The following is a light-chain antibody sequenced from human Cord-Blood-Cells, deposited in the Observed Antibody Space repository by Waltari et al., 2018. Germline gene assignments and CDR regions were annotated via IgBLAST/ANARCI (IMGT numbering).Light chain of an antibody. V-gene: IGLV2-18*02. CDR3: SSYTSSSTVV. CDR2: EVS. J-gene: IGLJ2*01. CDR1: SSDVGSYNR. Sequence: QSALTQPPSVSGSPGQSVTISCTGTSSDVGSYNRVSWYQQPPGTAPKLMIYEVSNRPSGVPERFSGSKSGNTASLTISGIQAEDEADYYCSSYTSSSTVVFGGGTKLTVL.